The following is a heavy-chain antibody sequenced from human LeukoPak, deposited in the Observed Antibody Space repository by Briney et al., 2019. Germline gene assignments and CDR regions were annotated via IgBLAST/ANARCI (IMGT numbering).Heavy chain of an antibody. V-gene: IGHV3-30-3*01. CDR2: ISYDGSNK. CDR3: ARDHDATHSGRHWGDALDI. J-gene: IGHJ3*02. D-gene: IGHD1-26*01. Sequence: PGGSLRLSCPAYRFTFSSYAMHWVRQAPGKGLEWLAVISYDGSNKYYADSVKGRFTISRDNSKNTLYLQMNSLRAEDTAVYYCARDHDATHSGRHWGDALDIWGQGIMVTVSS. CDR1: RFTFSSYA.